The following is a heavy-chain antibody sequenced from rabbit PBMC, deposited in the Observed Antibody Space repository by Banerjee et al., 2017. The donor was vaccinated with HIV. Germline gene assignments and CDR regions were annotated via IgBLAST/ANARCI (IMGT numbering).Heavy chain of an antibody. J-gene: IGHJ4*01. CDR2: INTSSGNT. CDR1: GFSFSNKYV. V-gene: IGHV1S45*01. Sequence: QEQLEESGGDLVKPEGSLTLTCTASGFSFSNKYVMCWVRQSPGKGLEWIGCINTSSGNTVYASWAKGRFTISKTSSTTVTLQMTSLTAADTATYFCARDYAGYIGYGYYFNLWGQGTLVTVS. CDR3: ARDYAGYIGYGYYFNL. D-gene: IGHD7-1*01.